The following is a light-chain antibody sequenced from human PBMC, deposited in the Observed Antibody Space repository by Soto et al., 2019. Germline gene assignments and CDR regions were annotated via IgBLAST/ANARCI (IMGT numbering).Light chain of an antibody. V-gene: IGKV1-5*03. J-gene: IGKJ2*01. CDR2: KAS. Sequence: DIQMTQSPSTVSASVRDGVTITCRASQSISNWLAWYQQKPGEAPKLLIYKASTLDSGVPSRFSGSGSGTEFTLTISSLQPDDFATYYCQQYDSYSYTFGQGTKLEIK. CDR1: QSISNW. CDR3: QQYDSYSYT.